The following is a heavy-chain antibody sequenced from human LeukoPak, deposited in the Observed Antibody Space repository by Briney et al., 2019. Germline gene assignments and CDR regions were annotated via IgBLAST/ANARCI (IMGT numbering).Heavy chain of an antibody. CDR2: ISSSSSTI. J-gene: IGHJ4*02. Sequence: GGSLRLSCAASGFSFSTYTMNWVRQAPGKGLDWVSYISSSSSTIYYADSVKGRFTISRDNANNSLYLQMNSLRDEDTAVYYCARARRYRSSWYHDYWGQGSLVTVSS. CDR1: GFSFSTYT. D-gene: IGHD6-13*01. CDR3: ARARRYRSSWYHDY. V-gene: IGHV3-48*02.